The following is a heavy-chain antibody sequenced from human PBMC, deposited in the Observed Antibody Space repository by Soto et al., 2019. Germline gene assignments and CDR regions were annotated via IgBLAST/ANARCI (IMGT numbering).Heavy chain of an antibody. D-gene: IGHD4-17*01. J-gene: IGHJ5*02. CDR1: GYTFTSYD. V-gene: IGHV1-8*01. CDR3: ARGIKYGAYSRWFDP. CDR2: MSPNSGNT. Sequence: HVQLVQSGAEVRKPGASVKVSCKASGYTFTSYDINWVRQATGQGLEYLGWMSPNSGNTGYVQKFQGRVTMTWDTSITPAYMELSSLRSEDTAVYFCARGIKYGAYSRWFDPWGQGTLVTVSS.